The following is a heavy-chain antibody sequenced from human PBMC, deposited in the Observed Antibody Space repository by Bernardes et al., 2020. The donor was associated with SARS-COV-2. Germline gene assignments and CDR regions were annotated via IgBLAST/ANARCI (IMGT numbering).Heavy chain of an antibody. D-gene: IGHD3-16*02. CDR2: ISHDGRST. J-gene: IGHJ4*02. V-gene: IGHV3-64D*09. CDR1: GFTFSTYA. Sequence: GGSLRLSCSASGFTFSTYAMHWVRQAPGKGLQYVASISHDGRSTYYADSVKGRFTISRDNSKNTLSLQMSSLRAEDTALYYCVKDRYIDSWGQGTLVTVSS. CDR3: VKDRYIDS.